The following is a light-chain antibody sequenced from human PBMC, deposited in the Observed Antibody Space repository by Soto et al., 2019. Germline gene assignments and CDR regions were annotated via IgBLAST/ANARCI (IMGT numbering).Light chain of an antibody. CDR2: DPS. CDR1: ESVSNF. CDR3: HQRRGWPRGS. J-gene: IGKJ5*01. Sequence: EIVLTQSPATLSLSPGERATLSCRANESVSNFLGCYQQKPGGAPRLLIYDPSHRVPGISDRFSGSGSGTDFTLTITRLEPDDFAVYYCHQRRGWPRGSFGQGTRLEIK. V-gene: IGKV3-11*01.